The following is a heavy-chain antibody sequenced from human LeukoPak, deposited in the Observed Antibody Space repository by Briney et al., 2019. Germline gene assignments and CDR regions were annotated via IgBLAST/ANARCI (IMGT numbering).Heavy chain of an antibody. Sequence: ASVTVSCKASGYTFTVYYMHWVRQAPGQGLERMGRINPNSDGTNHAQKFQGRVTMTRDTTISTAYMEMSRLTSDDTAVYYCARGAQERRGMDVWGQGTTVTVSS. CDR2: INPNSDGT. J-gene: IGHJ6*02. V-gene: IGHV1-2*06. CDR3: ARGAQERRGMDV. CDR1: GYTFTVYY.